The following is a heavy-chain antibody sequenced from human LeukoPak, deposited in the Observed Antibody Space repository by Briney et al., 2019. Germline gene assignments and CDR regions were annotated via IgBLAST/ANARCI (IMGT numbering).Heavy chain of an antibody. CDR3: ARGVGILWFGELLYGPGAFDI. D-gene: IGHD3-10*01. J-gene: IGHJ3*02. Sequence: GASVKVSCKASGYTFTSYYMHCVRQAPGQGLEWMGIINPSGGSISYAQKFQGRITMTRDTSTSTVYMELSSLRSEDTAVYYCARGVGILWFGELLYGPGAFDIWGQGTMVTVSS. CDR2: INPSGGSI. CDR1: GYTFTSYY. V-gene: IGHV1-46*01.